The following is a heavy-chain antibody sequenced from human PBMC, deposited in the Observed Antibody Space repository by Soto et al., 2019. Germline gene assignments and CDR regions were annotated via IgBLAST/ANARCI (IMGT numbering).Heavy chain of an antibody. V-gene: IGHV3-7*01. D-gene: IGHD6-19*01. Sequence: ELQLVESGGGLVQPGGSLRLSCVVSGFTFSNYWMSWVRQAPGKGLEWVANIKQDGSETYYVDSVKVRFTISIDNDKDSLHLQMTSLRGEVTAVSYCARGWATGAGTGGNWGQGTVVMVSS. CDR3: ARGWATGAGTGGN. CDR2: IKQDGSET. CDR1: GFTFSNYW. J-gene: IGHJ4*02.